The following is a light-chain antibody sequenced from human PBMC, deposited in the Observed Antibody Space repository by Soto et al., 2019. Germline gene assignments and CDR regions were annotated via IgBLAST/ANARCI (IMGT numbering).Light chain of an antibody. V-gene: IGKV3-15*01. CDR1: QSVSSN. CDR2: GAS. CDR3: QQYSNWPQT. J-gene: IGKJ1*01. Sequence: EIVMTQSPATLSVSPGERATLSCRASQSVSSNLAWYQQKPGQAPRLLIHGASTRATGIPARFSGSGSGTEFTLTISSLQSEDFAVYYCQQYSNWPQTFGQGTKVEIK.